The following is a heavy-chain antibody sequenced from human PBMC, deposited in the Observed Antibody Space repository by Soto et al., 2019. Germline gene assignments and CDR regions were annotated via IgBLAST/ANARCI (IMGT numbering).Heavy chain of an antibody. V-gene: IGHV4-59*01. Sequence: SETLSLTCTVSGGSISSYYWSWIRQPPGKGLEWIGYMYNTGSTIYNPSLKSRVTISVDTSKNQFSLKLNSVTAADTAVYYCARGMAEEQIFYYFDYWGQGALVTVSS. D-gene: IGHD3-9*01. CDR1: GGSISSYY. CDR3: ARGMAEEQIFYYFDY. J-gene: IGHJ4*02. CDR2: MYNTGST.